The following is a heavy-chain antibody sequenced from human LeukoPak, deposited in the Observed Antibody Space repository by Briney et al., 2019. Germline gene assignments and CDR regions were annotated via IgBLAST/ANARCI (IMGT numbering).Heavy chain of an antibody. CDR3: ARGVYIAAAQYGY. CDR2: IYYSGTT. V-gene: IGHV4-59*01. D-gene: IGHD6-13*01. Sequence: PSETLSLTCTVSGGSISSYYWSWTRQPPGKGVEWIGYIYYSGTTNYNPSLKSRVTISVDTSKNQFSLKLSSVTAADTAVYYCARGVYIAAAQYGYWGQGTLVTVSS. J-gene: IGHJ4*02. CDR1: GGSISSYY.